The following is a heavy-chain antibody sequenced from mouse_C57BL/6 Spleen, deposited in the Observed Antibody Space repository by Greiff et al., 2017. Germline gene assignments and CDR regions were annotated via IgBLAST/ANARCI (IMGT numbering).Heavy chain of an antibody. CDR3: ARGFTTVVATRAMDY. Sequence: VQLQQSGAELARPGASVKMSCKASGYTFTSYTMHWVKQRPGQGLEWIGYINPSSGYPKYNQKFKDKATLTADKSSSTAYMQLSSLTSEDSAVYYCARGFTTVVATRAMDYWGQGTSVTVSS. V-gene: IGHV1-4*01. CDR1: GYTFTSYT. CDR2: INPSSGYP. D-gene: IGHD1-1*01. J-gene: IGHJ4*01.